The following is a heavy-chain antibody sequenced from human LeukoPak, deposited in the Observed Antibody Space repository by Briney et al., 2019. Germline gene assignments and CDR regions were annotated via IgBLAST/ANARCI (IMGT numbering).Heavy chain of an antibody. J-gene: IGHJ4*02. V-gene: IGHV3-23*01. D-gene: IGHD6-19*01. Sequence: GGSLRLSCAASGFTFNSYAMIWVRQAPGKGLEWVSGISGSGGDTHYAESVKGRFTISRDNSKNTLYLQMNSLRVEDTAVYYCARTRDSSRPFDYWGQGTLVTVSS. CDR2: ISGSGGDT. CDR1: GFTFNSYA. CDR3: ARTRDSSRPFDY.